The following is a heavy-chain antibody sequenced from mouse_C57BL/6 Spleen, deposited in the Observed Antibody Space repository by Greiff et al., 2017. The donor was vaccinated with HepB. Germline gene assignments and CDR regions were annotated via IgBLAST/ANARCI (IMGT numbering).Heavy chain of an antibody. CDR2: FHPYNADT. V-gene: IGHV1-47*01. D-gene: IGHD1-1*01. CDR1: GYTFTTYP. J-gene: IGHJ1*03. CDR3: ARAGGSSHWCFDV. Sequence: QVQLQQSGAELVKPGASVKMSCKASGYTFTTYPIEWIKQNHGKSLEWIGNFHPYNADTKYNEKFKGKATLTVEKSSSTVYLQLSRLTSEYYAVYCCARAGGSSHWCFDVWGTGTTVTVSS.